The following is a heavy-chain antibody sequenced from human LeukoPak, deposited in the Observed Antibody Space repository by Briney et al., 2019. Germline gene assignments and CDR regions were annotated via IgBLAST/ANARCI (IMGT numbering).Heavy chain of an antibody. D-gene: IGHD6-13*01. CDR1: GFTFSSYA. J-gene: IGHJ6*03. CDR3: ARGIAAAAYYMDV. Sequence: GGSLRLSCAAPGFTFSSYAMSWVRQAPGKGLEWVSAISGSGGSTYYADSVKGRFTISRDNSKNTLYLQMNSLRAEDTAVYYCARGIAAAAYYMDVWGKGTTVTVSS. CDR2: ISGSGGST. V-gene: IGHV3-23*01.